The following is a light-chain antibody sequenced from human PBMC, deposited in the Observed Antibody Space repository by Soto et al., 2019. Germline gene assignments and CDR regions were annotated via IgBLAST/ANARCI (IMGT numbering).Light chain of an antibody. CDR2: LGS. Sequence: DIVMTQSPLSLPVTPGEPASISCRSSQSLLHSNGYNYLDWYLQKPGQSPQLLIYLGSNRASGVPDRXSGXXXXXDFTLKISRVEAEDVGVYYCMQALQTLWTFGQGTKVEIK. CDR3: MQALQTLWT. V-gene: IGKV2-28*01. CDR1: QSLLHSNGYNY. J-gene: IGKJ1*01.